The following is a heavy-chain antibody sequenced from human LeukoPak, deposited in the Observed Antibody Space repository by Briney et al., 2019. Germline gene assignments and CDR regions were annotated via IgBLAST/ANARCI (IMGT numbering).Heavy chain of an antibody. J-gene: IGHJ4*02. CDR2: MYSGGYT. CDR3: ARGRPAHYFDS. D-gene: IGHD6-6*01. V-gene: IGHV3-66*01. CDR1: GFTVSSTY. Sequence: GGSLRLSCAASGFTVSSTYLTWVRQAPGKGLEWLSVMYSGGYTYYADSVKGRFFISRDISENMVYLQMNSLSVEDTAVYFCARGRPAHYFDSWGPGTLVTVS.